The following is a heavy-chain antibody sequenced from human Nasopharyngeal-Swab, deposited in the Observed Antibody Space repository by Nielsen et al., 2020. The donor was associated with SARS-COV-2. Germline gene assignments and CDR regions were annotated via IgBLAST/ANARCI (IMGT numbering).Heavy chain of an antibody. J-gene: IGHJ6*02. CDR3: ARETTVTTYWEYYYYGMDV. CDR1: GGSISSYY. V-gene: IGHV4-59*12. CDR2: IYYSGST. Sequence: GSLRLSCTVSGGSISSYYWSWIRQPPGRGLEWIGYIYYSGSTNYNPSLKSRVTISVDTSKNQFSLKLSSVTAADTAVYYCARETTVTTYWEYYYYGMDVWGQGTTVTVSS. D-gene: IGHD4-11*01.